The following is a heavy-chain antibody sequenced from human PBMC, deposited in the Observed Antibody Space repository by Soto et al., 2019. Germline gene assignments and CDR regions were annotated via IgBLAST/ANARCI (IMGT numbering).Heavy chain of an antibody. Sequence: QEQLVESGGGVVQPGKSLRLSCAASGFTFNTYGMHWVRQAPGKGLEWVAVISYDGSEKYYVDSVKGRFTISRDNSKNTLYLQMNSLRAEDTAVYYCAKDVVVGATTGLGDYYYYYGMDVWGQGTTVTVSS. V-gene: IGHV3-30*18. J-gene: IGHJ6*02. CDR3: AKDVVVGATTGLGDYYYYYGMDV. CDR2: ISYDGSEK. CDR1: GFTFNTYG. D-gene: IGHD1-26*01.